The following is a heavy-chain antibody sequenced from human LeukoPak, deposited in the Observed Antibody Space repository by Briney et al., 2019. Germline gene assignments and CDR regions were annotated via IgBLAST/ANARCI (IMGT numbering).Heavy chain of an antibody. CDR1: GFTFSGSA. D-gene: IGHD2-2*01. J-gene: IGHJ4*02. Sequence: SGGSLRLSCAASGFTFSGSAMHWVRQASGKGLDRVGRIRSKTNSYATAYAASVKGRFTISRDDSKNTAYLQMNSLKTEDTGVYYCTSGGYCTSTSCYGVYWGQGTLVTVSS. CDR2: IRSKTNSYAT. CDR3: TSGGYCTSTSCYGVY. V-gene: IGHV3-73*01.